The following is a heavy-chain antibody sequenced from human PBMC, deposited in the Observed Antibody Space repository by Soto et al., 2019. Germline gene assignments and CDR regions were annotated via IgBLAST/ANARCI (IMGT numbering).Heavy chain of an antibody. CDR3: AKLRCGGDCYRAGAFDI. D-gene: IGHD2-21*02. CDR2: ISYDGSNK. J-gene: IGHJ3*02. CDR1: GFTFSSYG. V-gene: IGHV3-30*18. Sequence: GGSLRLSCAASGFTFSSYGMHWVRQAPGKGLEWVAVISYDGSNKYYADSVKGRFTISRDNSKNTLYLQMNSLRAEDTAVYYCAKLRCGGDCYRAGAFDIWGQGTMVTVSS.